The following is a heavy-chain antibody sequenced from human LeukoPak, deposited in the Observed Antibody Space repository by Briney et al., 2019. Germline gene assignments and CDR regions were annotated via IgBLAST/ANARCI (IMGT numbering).Heavy chain of an antibody. Sequence: QPGGSLRLSCAASGFTFSSYGMHWVRQAPGKGLEWVAFIRYDGSNKYYADSVKGRFTISRDNSKNTLYLQMNSLRAEDTAVYYCAKGAPGIAARHNWFDPWGQGTLVTVSS. CDR1: GFTFSSYG. D-gene: IGHD6-6*01. CDR2: IRYDGSNK. J-gene: IGHJ5*02. V-gene: IGHV3-30*02. CDR3: AKGAPGIAARHNWFDP.